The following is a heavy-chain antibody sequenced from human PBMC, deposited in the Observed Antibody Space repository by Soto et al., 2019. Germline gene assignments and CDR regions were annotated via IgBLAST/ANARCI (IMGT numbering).Heavy chain of an antibody. CDR3: AKDWGRVARRGYDRSGSLFDY. CDR2: ISDDGSNK. V-gene: IGHV3-30*18. Sequence: QVQLVESGGGVVQPGSSLRLSCAASGFPFSSYGMHWVRQAPGKGLEWVAGISDDGSNKYYADSVKGRFTISRDNSKNMLYLQMNSLRAEDTAVYYCAKDWGRVARRGYDRSGSLFDYWGQGTLVTVSS. CDR1: GFPFSSYG. J-gene: IGHJ4*02. D-gene: IGHD3-22*01.